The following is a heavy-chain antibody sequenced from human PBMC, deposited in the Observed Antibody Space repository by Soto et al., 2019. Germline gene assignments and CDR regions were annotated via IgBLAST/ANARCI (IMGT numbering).Heavy chain of an antibody. CDR2: ISGSGGST. Sequence: GGSLRLSCAASGFTFSSYAMSWVRQAPGKGLEWVSAISGSGGSTYYADSVKGRFTISRDNSKNTLYLQMNSLRAEDTAVYYCAKVAYDSSGYYLESPYYYYYGMDVWGQGTTVTVSS. CDR1: GFTFSSYA. D-gene: IGHD3-22*01. CDR3: AKVAYDSSGYYLESPYYYYYGMDV. V-gene: IGHV3-23*01. J-gene: IGHJ6*02.